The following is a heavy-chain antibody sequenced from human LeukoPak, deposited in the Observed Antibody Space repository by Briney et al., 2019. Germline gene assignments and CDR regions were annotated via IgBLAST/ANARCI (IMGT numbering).Heavy chain of an antibody. D-gene: IGHD6-19*01. V-gene: IGHV4-61*02. J-gene: IGHJ5*02. CDR1: GGSISSGTYY. CDR2: IYTSGST. Sequence: ASETLSLTCTVSGGSISSGTYYWSWLRQPAGKGLEWIGRIYTSGSTNHNPSLKSRVTISLDPSKNQFSLKLSSVTAADTAVYYCARDGSGWLNWFDPWGQGTLVTVSS. CDR3: ARDGSGWLNWFDP.